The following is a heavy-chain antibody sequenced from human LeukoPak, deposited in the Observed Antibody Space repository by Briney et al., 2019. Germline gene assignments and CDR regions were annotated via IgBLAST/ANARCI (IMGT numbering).Heavy chain of an antibody. V-gene: IGHV4-34*01. CDR3: ARYYYDSSGYDTFAC. CDR2: INHSGST. D-gene: IGHD3-22*01. CDR1: GGSFSGYY. Sequence: PSETLSLTCAVYGGSFSGYYWSWIRQPPGKGLEWIGEINHSGSTNYNPSLKSRVTISVDTSKNQFSLKLSSVTAADTAVYYCARYYYDSSGYDTFACWGQGTLVSVSS. J-gene: IGHJ4*02.